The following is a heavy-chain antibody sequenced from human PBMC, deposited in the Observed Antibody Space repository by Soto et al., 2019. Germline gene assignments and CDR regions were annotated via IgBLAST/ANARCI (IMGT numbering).Heavy chain of an antibody. CDR2: INHSGST. CDR3: ARAGANLYNGNYVGKFDY. Sequence: SETLSLTCAVYGGSFSGYYWSWIRQPPGKGLEWIGEINHSGSTNYNPSLKSRVNISVDTSKNQFSLKLRSVTAADTAVYYWARAGANLYNGNYVGKFDYWGQETLVTVS. D-gene: IGHD1-7*01. CDR1: GGSFSGYY. V-gene: IGHV4-34*01. J-gene: IGHJ4*02.